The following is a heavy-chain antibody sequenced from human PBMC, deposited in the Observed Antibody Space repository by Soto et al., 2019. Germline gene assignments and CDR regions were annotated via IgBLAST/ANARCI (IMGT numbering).Heavy chain of an antibody. D-gene: IGHD3-10*01. CDR1: GGSISSSSYC. Sequence: SETLSLTCTVSGGSISSSSYCWGWIRQPPGKGLEWIGSIYYSGSTYYNPSLKSRVTISVDTSKNQFSLKLSSVTAADTAVYYCARHAVLLWFGEYLNWFDPWGQGTLVTVSS. CDR2: IYYSGST. J-gene: IGHJ5*02. CDR3: ARHAVLLWFGEYLNWFDP. V-gene: IGHV4-39*01.